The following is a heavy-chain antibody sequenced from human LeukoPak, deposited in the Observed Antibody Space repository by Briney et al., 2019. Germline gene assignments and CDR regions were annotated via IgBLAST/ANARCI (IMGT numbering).Heavy chain of an antibody. V-gene: IGHV4-39*01. CDR2: IYYTGTT. Sequence: SETLSLTCTVSGGSISSSSHSWGWIRQPPGKGLEWNGSIYYTGTTYYNPSLKSRVTISVDTSKNQFSLKLNSVTAADTAVYYCAQSRGSSNWIGNWFDPWGQGTLVTVSS. CDR3: AQSRGSSNWIGNWFDP. CDR1: GGSISSSSHS. D-gene: IGHD6-13*01. J-gene: IGHJ5*02.